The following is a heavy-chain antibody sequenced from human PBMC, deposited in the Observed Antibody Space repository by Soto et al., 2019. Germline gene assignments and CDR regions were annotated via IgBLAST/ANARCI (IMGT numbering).Heavy chain of an antibody. CDR1: GYTFTGYY. V-gene: IGHV1-2*02. D-gene: IGHD2-2*01. CDR3: ARSPYCSSTSCYSPYFDY. J-gene: IGHJ4*02. CDR2: INPNSGGT. Sequence: SVKVSCKASGYTFTGYYMHWVRQAPGQGLEWMGWINPNSGGTNYAQKFQGRVTMTRDTSISTAYMELSRLRSDDTAVYYCARSPYCSSTSCYSPYFDYWGQGTLVTVSS.